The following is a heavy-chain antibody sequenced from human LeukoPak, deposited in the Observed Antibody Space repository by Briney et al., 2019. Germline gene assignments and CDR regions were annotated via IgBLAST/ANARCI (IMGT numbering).Heavy chain of an antibody. D-gene: IGHD3-22*01. Sequence: ASVKVSCKASGGTFSSYAISWVRQAPGQGLEWMGGIIPIFGTANYAQKFQGRVTITADESTSTAYMELSSLRSEDTAVYYCARGQVACDSSGYSNHYYYYGMDVWGQGTTVTVSS. CDR1: GGTFSSYA. CDR2: IIPIFGTA. CDR3: ARGQVACDSSGYSNHYYYYGMDV. V-gene: IGHV1-69*13. J-gene: IGHJ6*02.